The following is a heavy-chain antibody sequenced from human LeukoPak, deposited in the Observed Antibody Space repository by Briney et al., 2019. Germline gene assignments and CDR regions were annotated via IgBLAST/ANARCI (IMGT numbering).Heavy chain of an antibody. CDR2: IYYSGST. Sequence: SEILSLTCAVYGGSFSGYYWSWIRQPPGKGLEWIGYIYYSGSTNYNPSLKSRVTISVDTSKNQFSLKLSSVTAADTAVYYCARLIALFTQGFDPWGQGTLVTVSS. CDR1: GGSFSGYY. V-gene: IGHV4-59*01. CDR3: ARLIALFTQGFDP. J-gene: IGHJ5*02. D-gene: IGHD3-16*01.